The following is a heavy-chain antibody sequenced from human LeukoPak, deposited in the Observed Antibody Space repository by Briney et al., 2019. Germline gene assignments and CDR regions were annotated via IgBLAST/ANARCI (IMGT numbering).Heavy chain of an antibody. Sequence: VSVKVSCKASGDTFTSYYMHWVRQAPGQGLEWMGIINPSGGSTSYAQKFQGRVTMTRDMSTSTVYMELSSLRSEDTAVYYCARGRHYYDSSDYYYEGDAFDIWGQGTMVTVSS. J-gene: IGHJ3*02. CDR3: ARGRHYYDSSDYYYEGDAFDI. V-gene: IGHV1-46*01. D-gene: IGHD3-22*01. CDR2: INPSGGST. CDR1: GDTFTSYY.